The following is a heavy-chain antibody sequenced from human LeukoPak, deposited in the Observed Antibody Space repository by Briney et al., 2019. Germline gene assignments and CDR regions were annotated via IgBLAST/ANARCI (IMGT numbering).Heavy chain of an antibody. V-gene: IGHV3-21*01. D-gene: IGHD3-9*01. CDR1: GFTFSNYS. Sequence: GGSLRLSCAASGFTFSNYSMNWVRQAPGKGLEWVSVITTSSSNIYYADSVQGRFTIYRDNAKNSLYLQMNSLRAEDTAVYYCASPPTILGYYYGMDVWGQGNTVTVSS. CDR2: ITTSSSNI. J-gene: IGHJ6*02. CDR3: ASPPTILGYYYGMDV.